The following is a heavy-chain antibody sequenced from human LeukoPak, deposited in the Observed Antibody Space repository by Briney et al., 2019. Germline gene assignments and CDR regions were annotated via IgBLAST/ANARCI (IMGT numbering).Heavy chain of an antibody. CDR1: GGTFSSYA. J-gene: IGHJ4*02. D-gene: IGHD2-15*01. Sequence: SVKVSCKASGGTFSSYAIIWVRPAPGQGLEWMGGIIPIFGTANYAQKFQGRVTITADKSTSTAYMELSSLRSEDTAVYYCASDTSVYCSGGSCYYRWGQGTLVTVSS. CDR2: IIPIFGTA. CDR3: ASDTSVYCSGGSCYYR. V-gene: IGHV1-69*06.